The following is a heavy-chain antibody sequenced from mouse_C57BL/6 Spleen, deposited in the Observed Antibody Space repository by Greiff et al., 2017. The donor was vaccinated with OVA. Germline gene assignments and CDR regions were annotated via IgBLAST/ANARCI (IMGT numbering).Heavy chain of an antibody. Sequence: VQRVESGAELVRPGSSVKLSCKASGYTFTSYWMDWVKQRPGQGLEWIGNIYPSDSETHYNQKFKDKATLTVDKSSSTAYMQLSSLTSEDSAVYYCASEGAGPYAMDYWGQGTSVTVSS. D-gene: IGHD3-3*01. V-gene: IGHV1-61*01. CDR2: IYPSDSET. CDR1: GYTFTSYW. CDR3: ASEGAGPYAMDY. J-gene: IGHJ4*01.